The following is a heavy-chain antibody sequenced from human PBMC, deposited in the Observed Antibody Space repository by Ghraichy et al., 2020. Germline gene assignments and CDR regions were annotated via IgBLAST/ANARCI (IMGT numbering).Heavy chain of an antibody. D-gene: IGHD3-22*01. Sequence: GGSLRLSCAASGFSVSGNYMSWVRQAPGKGLEWVSVIYTGGSRYSADSVKGRFTISRDNSKNTLYLQMNSLRAEDTAVYYCVRENYYERSGYGPFDYWGQGTLVTVSS. V-gene: IGHV3-53*01. CDR3: VRENYYERSGYGPFDY. CDR1: GFSVSGNY. CDR2: IYTGGSR. J-gene: IGHJ4*02.